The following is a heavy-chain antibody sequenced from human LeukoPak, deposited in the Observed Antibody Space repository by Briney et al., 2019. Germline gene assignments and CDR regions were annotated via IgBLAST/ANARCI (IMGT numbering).Heavy chain of an antibody. J-gene: IGHJ4*02. CDR1: GFPFSDYS. CDR3: ARDHNYAFDN. D-gene: IGHD1-1*01. Sequence: QAGGSLSPSCAASGFPFSDYSMNWVRQPPGKGLEWISYVGMGSGNTKYADSVKGRFTSSGDSASTSLYLQISSLRAEDTAVYYCARDHNYAFDNWGQGTLVTVSS. CDR2: VGMGSGNT. V-gene: IGHV3-48*04.